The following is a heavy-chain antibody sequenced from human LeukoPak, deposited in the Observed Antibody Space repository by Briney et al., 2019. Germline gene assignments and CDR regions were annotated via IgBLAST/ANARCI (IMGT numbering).Heavy chain of an antibody. V-gene: IGHV3-7*05. Sequence: GGALRISFAAPGFTFFSYLVTLGRPAPGKRREWVAHIREDGSAKYYVNSVKGRFTISRDNAKNSLSLQMNSLRAEDTAVYYCARYVAALDYWGQGTLVTVSS. J-gene: IGHJ4*02. CDR3: ARYVAALDY. CDR2: IREDGSAK. CDR1: GFTFFSYL. D-gene: IGHD6-25*01.